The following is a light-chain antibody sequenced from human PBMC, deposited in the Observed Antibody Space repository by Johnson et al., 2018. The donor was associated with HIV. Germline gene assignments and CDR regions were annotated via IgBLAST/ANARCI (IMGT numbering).Light chain of an antibody. CDR3: GTWDSSLSAYV. CDR2: ENT. Sequence: QSVLTQPPSVSAAPGQKVTISCSGSSSNIGNNYVSWYQHLPGTAPKLLIYENTKRPSGVPDRFSGSKSGSSATLGITGLQTGDEADYYCGTWDSSLSAYVFGTGTKVPGL. CDR1: SSNIGNNY. V-gene: IGLV1-51*02. J-gene: IGLJ1*01.